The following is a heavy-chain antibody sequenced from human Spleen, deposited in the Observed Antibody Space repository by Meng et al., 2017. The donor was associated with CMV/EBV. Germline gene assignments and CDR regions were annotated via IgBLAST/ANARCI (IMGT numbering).Heavy chain of an antibody. J-gene: IGHJ4*02. D-gene: IGHD5-18*01. Sequence: GESLKISCAASGFTFNSYSMNWVRQAPGRGLEWISYISRSSITKYYADSVKGRFTISRDNSKNTLYLQMNSLRAEDTAVYYCARDSPTAMVEDYWGQGTLVTVSS. CDR3: ARDSPTAMVEDY. CDR1: GFTFNSYS. V-gene: IGHV3-48*01. CDR2: ISRSSITK.